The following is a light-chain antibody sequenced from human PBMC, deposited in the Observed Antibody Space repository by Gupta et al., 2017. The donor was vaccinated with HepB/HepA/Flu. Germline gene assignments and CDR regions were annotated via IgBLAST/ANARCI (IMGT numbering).Light chain of an antibody. V-gene: IGKV2-28*01. Sequence: IVLIHSLLSLPVTPGEPASISCRSSQSLLHSNGYNYLDWYLQKPGQSPQLLIYLGSNRASGVPDRFSGSGSGTDFTLKISRVEAEDVGVYYCMQALQTPFTFGPGTKVDIK. J-gene: IGKJ3*01. CDR1: QSLLHSNGYNY. CDR2: LGS. CDR3: MQALQTPFT.